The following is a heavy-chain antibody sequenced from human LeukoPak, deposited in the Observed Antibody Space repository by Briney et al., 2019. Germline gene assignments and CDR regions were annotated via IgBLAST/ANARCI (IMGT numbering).Heavy chain of an antibody. D-gene: IGHD4-23*01. CDR1: KFTFSTFA. CDR3: AREGGDLRWKNRFDF. J-gene: IGHJ4*02. Sequence: PGGSLRLSCAASKFTFSTFAMHWVRQAPGKGLEWVALTSSDGSSKYYTDSVKGRFTISRDNSKNTLYLQVNSLRAEDTAVYYCAREGGDLRWKNRFDFWGQGTLVTVSS. CDR2: TSSDGSSK. V-gene: IGHV3-30-3*01.